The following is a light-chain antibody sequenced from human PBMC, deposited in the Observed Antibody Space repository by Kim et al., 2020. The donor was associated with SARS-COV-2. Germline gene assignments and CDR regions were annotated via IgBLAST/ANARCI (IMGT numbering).Light chain of an antibody. CDR1: QSVSSN. Sequence: ETVMTQSPATLSVSPGERATLSCRASQSVSSNLAWYQQRPGQSTRLLIYGASTRATGVPARFSGSGSGTEFTLTISSLQSEDFALYYCQQYNNWPYTFGQGTKLEI. CDR3: QQYNNWPYT. V-gene: IGKV3-15*01. J-gene: IGKJ2*01. CDR2: GAS.